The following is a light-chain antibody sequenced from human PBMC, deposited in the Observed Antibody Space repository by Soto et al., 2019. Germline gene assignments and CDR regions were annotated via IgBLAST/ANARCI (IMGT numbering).Light chain of an antibody. V-gene: IGKV3-20*01. CDR2: GVS. J-gene: IGKJ1*01. Sequence: EIVLTQYPGTLSLSPGDTAPLSCRASQSFSSGYLAWYQHKPGQAPKLLLYGVSARAAGIPDRFSGSGFGTDFTLTISRLEPEDFAVYYCQQYGNSPPGTFGQGTKLEMK. CDR3: QQYGNSPPGT. CDR1: QSFSSGY.